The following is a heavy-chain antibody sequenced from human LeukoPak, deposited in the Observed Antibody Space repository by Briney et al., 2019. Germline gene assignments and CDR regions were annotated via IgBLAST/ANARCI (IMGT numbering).Heavy chain of an antibody. Sequence: SETLSLTCTVSGGSISSYYWSWLRQPPGKGLEWIGYIYYSGSTNYNPSLKSRVTISVDTSKNQFSLKLSSVTAADTAVYYCARVPYDFWSGYSYYFDYWGQGTLVTVSS. CDR2: IYYSGST. J-gene: IGHJ4*02. V-gene: IGHV4-59*01. CDR3: ARVPYDFWSGYSYYFDY. CDR1: GGSISSYY. D-gene: IGHD3-3*01.